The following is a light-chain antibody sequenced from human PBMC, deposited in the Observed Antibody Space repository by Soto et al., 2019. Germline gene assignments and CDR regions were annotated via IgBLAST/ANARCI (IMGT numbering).Light chain of an antibody. J-gene: IGKJ1*01. V-gene: IGKV1-39*01. Sequence: DIQVTQSPASLSVSVGDRVTLTCRASQSISTYLSWYQHKPGKAPNLLILAASSLQSGVPSRFSGSGVGTDFTVTISSLQPEDFATDYCPQSFTTPWTFGQGTKVDIK. CDR3: PQSFTTPWT. CDR1: QSISTY. CDR2: AAS.